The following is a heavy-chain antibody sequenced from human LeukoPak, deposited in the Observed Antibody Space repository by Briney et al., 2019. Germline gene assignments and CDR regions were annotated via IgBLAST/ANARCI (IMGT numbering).Heavy chain of an antibody. D-gene: IGHD6-19*01. CDR3: ARDLPLAVAGFLFYERDY. CDR1: GYTFTSYG. V-gene: IGHV1-18*01. CDR2: ISAYNGNT. Sequence: GASVKVSCKASGYTFTSYGISWVRQAPGRGLEWMGWISAYNGNTNYAQKLQGRVTMTTDTSTSTAYMELRSLRSDDTAVYYCARDLPLAVAGFLFYERDYWGQGTLVTVSS. J-gene: IGHJ4*02.